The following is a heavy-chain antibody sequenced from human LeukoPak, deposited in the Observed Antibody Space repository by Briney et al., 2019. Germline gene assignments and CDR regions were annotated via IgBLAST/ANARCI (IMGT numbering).Heavy chain of an antibody. CDR3: ARDGHRSSENWFDP. CDR2: INWNGGST. Sequence: PGGSLRLSCAASGFTFDDYGMSWVRQAPGKGLERVSGINWNGGSTGYADSVKGRFTISRDNAKNSLYLQMNSLRAEDTALYYCARDGHRSSENWFDPWGQGTLVTVSS. V-gene: IGHV3-20*04. CDR1: GFTFDDYG. J-gene: IGHJ5*02. D-gene: IGHD2-2*01.